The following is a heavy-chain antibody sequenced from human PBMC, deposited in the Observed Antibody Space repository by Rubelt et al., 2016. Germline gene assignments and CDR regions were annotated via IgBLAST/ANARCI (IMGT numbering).Heavy chain of an antibody. CDR2: INHSGST. D-gene: IGHD3-3*01. V-gene: IGHV4-34*01. CDR1: GGSFSGYY. J-gene: IGHJ6*02. CDR3: ARGDVWSGYYGRYGLDV. Sequence: QVQLQQWGAGLLKPSETLSLTCAVYGGSFSGYYWSWIRQPPGKGLEWIGEINHSGSTNYNPSLKGRVTISVDTSKNQFSLKLSSVTAADTAVYYCARGDVWSGYYGRYGLDVWGQGTTVTVSS.